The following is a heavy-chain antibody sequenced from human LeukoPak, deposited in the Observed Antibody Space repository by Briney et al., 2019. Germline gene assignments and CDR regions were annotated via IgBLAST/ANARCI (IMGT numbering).Heavy chain of an antibody. D-gene: IGHD2-21*02. CDR2: INHSGST. CDR3: ARYKGDYYPLHYYYYYMDV. J-gene: IGHJ6*03. Sequence: NPSETLSLTCAVYGGSFSGYYWSWIRQPPGKGLEWIGEINHSGSTNYNPSLKSRVTISVDTSKNQFSLKLSSVTAADTAVYYCARYKGDYYPLHYYYYYMDVWGKGTTVTISS. V-gene: IGHV4-34*01. CDR1: GGSFSGYY.